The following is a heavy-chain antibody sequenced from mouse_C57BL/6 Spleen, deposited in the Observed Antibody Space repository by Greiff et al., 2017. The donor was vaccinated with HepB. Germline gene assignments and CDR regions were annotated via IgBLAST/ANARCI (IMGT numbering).Heavy chain of an antibody. V-gene: IGHV1-61*01. CDR2: IYPSDSET. CDR1: GYTFTSYW. CDR3: ARKRYGYPFWCFDV. Sequence: QVQLQQPGAELVRPGSSVKLSCKASGYTFTSYWMDWVKQRPGQGLEWIGNIYPSDSETHYNQKFKDKATLTVDKSSSTAYMQLSSLTSEDSAVYYCARKRYGYPFWCFDVWGTGTTVTVSS. J-gene: IGHJ1*03. D-gene: IGHD2-2*01.